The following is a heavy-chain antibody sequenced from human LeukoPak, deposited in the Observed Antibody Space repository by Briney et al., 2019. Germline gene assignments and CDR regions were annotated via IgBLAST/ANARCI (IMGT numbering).Heavy chain of an antibody. J-gene: IGHJ4*02. V-gene: IGHV3-48*03. Sequence: QPGGSLRLSCAASGFTFSSYEMNWVRQAPGKGLEWVSYISSSGSTIYYADSVKGRFTISRDNAKNSLYLQMNSLRAEDTAVYYCASTYDFWSGYFPAFFDYWGQGTLVTVSS. CDR2: ISSSGSTI. D-gene: IGHD3-3*01. CDR3: ASTYDFWSGYFPAFFDY. CDR1: GFTFSSYE.